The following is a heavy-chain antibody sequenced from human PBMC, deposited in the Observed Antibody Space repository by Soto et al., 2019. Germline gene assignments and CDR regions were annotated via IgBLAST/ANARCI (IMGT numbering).Heavy chain of an antibody. J-gene: IGHJ4*02. CDR2: IKQDGSEK. CDR3: AIAGYSSGWRFDF. Sequence: GGSLRLSCAASGFTFSSYWMNWVRQAPGKGLEWVANIKQDGSEKYYVDSVKGRFTISRDNAKNSLYLQMNSLRAEDTAVYYCAIAGYSSGWRFDFWGQGTLVTVSS. CDR1: GFTFSSYW. D-gene: IGHD6-19*01. V-gene: IGHV3-7*01.